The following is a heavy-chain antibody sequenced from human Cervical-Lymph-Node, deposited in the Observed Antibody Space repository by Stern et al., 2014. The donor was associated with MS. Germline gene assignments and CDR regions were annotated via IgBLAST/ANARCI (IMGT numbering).Heavy chain of an antibody. V-gene: IGHV1-46*01. J-gene: IGHJ4*02. CDR1: GYTFTSHY. Sequence: QVQLVQSGAEVKKPGASVKVSCKASGYTFTSHYMHWVRQAPGQGLEWVGIINPSGDSASYAQKFQGRVTMTMDTSTSTLYMELSSLRSEDTAVYYCASGTGSKRPAGNYWGQGTLVTVSS. D-gene: IGHD3/OR15-3a*01. CDR2: INPSGDSA. CDR3: ASGTGSKRPAGNY.